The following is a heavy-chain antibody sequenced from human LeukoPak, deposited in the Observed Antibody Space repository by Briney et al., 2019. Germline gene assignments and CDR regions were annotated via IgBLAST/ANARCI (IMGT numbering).Heavy chain of an antibody. Sequence: ASETLSLTCTVSGGFISSGDYYWSWIRQPPGKGLEWIGYIYYSGSTYYNPSLKSRVTISIDTSKNQLSLKLSSVTAADTAVYYCARGYCGSTSCYPAGYRSSSDIWDQGTMVTVSS. CDR2: IYYSGST. D-gene: IGHD2-2*01. CDR1: GGFISSGDYY. V-gene: IGHV4-30-4*08. J-gene: IGHJ3*02. CDR3: ARGYCGSTSCYPAGYRSSSDI.